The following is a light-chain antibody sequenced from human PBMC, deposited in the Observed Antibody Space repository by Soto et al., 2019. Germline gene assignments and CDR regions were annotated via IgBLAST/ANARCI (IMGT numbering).Light chain of an antibody. CDR3: QHYNSYSEA. Sequence: DIQMTQSPSILSAIVGDRVTITCRASQSISSWLAWYQQKPGKAPKLLIYDASNLESGVPSRFSGSGSGTEFTLTISNLQPDDFATYYCQHYNSYSEAFGQGTKVDI. V-gene: IGKV1-5*01. CDR2: DAS. CDR1: QSISSW. J-gene: IGKJ1*01.